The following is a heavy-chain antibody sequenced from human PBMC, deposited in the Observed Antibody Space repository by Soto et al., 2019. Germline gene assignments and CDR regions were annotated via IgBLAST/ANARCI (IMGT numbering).Heavy chain of an antibody. D-gene: IGHD4-4*01. CDR3: AKLLHNSYYNVMDV. V-gene: IGHV3-23*01. CDR1: GFTFGNSG. CDR2: IGPSGNT. J-gene: IGHJ6*02. Sequence: EVQLLESGGDLVQPGGSLRLVCAASGFTFGNSGMRWVRQAPGQGLEWVSSIGPSGNTYYSDAVKGRFTISRDISKNTLFLQMDSLRAEDTATYYCAKLLHNSYYNVMDVWGQGTTVTVSS.